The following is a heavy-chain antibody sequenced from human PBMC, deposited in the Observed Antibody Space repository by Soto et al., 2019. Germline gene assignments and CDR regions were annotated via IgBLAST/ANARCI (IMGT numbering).Heavy chain of an antibody. J-gene: IGHJ4*02. Sequence: EVQLLESGGGLVQPGGSLRLSCAASGLTFGSYAMSWVRQAPGKGLEWVSAISGSGGTTYYADSVRGRFTISRDNSENTLYRQMNSPRADHTAVYYCAKDSPAHVGGWELPFDYWGQGTLVTVSS. CDR2: ISGSGGTT. CDR3: AKDSPAHVGGWELPFDY. D-gene: IGHD2-21*01. V-gene: IGHV3-23*01. CDR1: GLTFGSYA.